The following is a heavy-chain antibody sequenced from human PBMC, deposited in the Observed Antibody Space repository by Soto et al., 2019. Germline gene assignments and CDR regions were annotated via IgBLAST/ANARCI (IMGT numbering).Heavy chain of an antibody. D-gene: IGHD3-10*01. CDR3: AKEPSWFGELSLHNPGWFDP. CDR1: GFTFSSYA. V-gene: IGHV3-23*01. J-gene: IGHJ5*02. CDR2: ISGSGGST. Sequence: PGGSLRLSCAASGFTFSSYAMSWVRQAPGKGLEWVSAISGSGGSTYYADSVKGRFTISRDNSKNTLYLQMNSLRAEDTAVYYCAKEPSWFGELSLHNPGWFDPWGQGTLVTVSS.